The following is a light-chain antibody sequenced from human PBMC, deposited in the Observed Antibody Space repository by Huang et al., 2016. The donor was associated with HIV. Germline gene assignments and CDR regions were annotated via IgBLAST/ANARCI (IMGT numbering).Light chain of an antibody. CDR3: QQSYSALGLT. CDR2: VAS. Sequence: DIQMTQSPSSLSASVGDRVTIACRASQSIGTYLHWYQQKPGKAPRLLIHVASSLQSGVPSRFSGSGSGTDFTLTISSLQPEDVATYYCQQSYSALGLTFGGGTRVEIK. CDR1: QSIGTY. V-gene: IGKV1-39*01. J-gene: IGKJ4*01.